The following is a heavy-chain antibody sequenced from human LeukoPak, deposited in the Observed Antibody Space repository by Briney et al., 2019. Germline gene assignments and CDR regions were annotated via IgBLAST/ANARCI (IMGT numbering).Heavy chain of an antibody. CDR2: ISGSGGST. Sequence: GGSLRLSCAASGFIFSDHYMDWVRQAPGKGLEWVSSISGSGGSTHYADSVKGRFTISRDNSKNTLYLQMNSLRAEDTAVYYCAKDHGDYGINPNYYYYIDVWGKGTTVTISS. CDR1: GFIFSDHY. CDR3: AKDHGDYGINPNYYYYIDV. J-gene: IGHJ6*03. V-gene: IGHV3-23*01. D-gene: IGHD4-17*01.